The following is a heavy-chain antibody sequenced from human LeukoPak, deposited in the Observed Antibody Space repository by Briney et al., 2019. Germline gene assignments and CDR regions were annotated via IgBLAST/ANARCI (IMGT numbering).Heavy chain of an antibody. CDR3: AKDRGAVALRSWFDP. J-gene: IGHJ5*02. V-gene: IGHV3-23*01. CDR2: ISGSGGST. D-gene: IGHD6-19*01. CDR1: GFTFSSYA. Sequence: GGSLRLSCAASGFTFSSYAMNWVRQAPGKGLEWVSAISGSGGSTYYADSVKGRFTISRDNSKNTLYLQMNSLRAEDTAVYYCAKDRGAVALRSWFDPWGQGTLVTVSS.